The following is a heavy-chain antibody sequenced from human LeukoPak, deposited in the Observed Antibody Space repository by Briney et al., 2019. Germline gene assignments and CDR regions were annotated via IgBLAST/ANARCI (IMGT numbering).Heavy chain of an antibody. CDR2: ISGSGGST. Sequence: GGSVRLSCAASGFTFSNYAMNWVRQAPGRGLEWVSAISGSGGSTYYADSVKGRFTISRDNSKNTLYLQMNSLRAEDTAVYYCAKHRDADGFDIWGQRTIVTVSS. CDR3: AKHRDADGFDI. V-gene: IGHV3-23*01. CDR1: GFTFSNYA. J-gene: IGHJ3*02.